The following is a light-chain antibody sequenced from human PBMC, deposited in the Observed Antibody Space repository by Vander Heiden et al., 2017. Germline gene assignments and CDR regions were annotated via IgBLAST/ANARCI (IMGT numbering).Light chain of an antibody. CDR2: WAS. Sequence: DIVMTQSPDSMAVSLRERATISCKSRQSVLYSSNNKNNLAWYQQKPGQPPKLLIYWASTRESGVPDRFSGSGSGTDFTLTIGSLQAEDVAVYYCQQYYDTPRTFGQGTKVEIK. J-gene: IGKJ1*01. CDR1: QSVLYSSNNKNN. CDR3: QQYYDTPRT. V-gene: IGKV4-1*01.